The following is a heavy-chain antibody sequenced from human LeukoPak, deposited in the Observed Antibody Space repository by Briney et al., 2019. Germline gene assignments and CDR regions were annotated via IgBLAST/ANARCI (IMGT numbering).Heavy chain of an antibody. D-gene: IGHD2-2*01. Sequence: ASVKVSCKASGYTFTSYDINWVRQATGQGLEWMGWMNPNSGNTGYAQKFQGRVTITRNTSISTAYMELSSLRSEDTAVYYCAKRMTSSTRSTGYFQHWGQGTLVTVSS. CDR3: AKRMTSSTRSTGYFQH. CDR1: GYTFTSYD. V-gene: IGHV1-8*03. CDR2: MNPNSGNT. J-gene: IGHJ1*01.